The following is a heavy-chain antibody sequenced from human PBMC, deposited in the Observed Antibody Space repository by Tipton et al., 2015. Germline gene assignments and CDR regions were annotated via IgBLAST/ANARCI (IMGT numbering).Heavy chain of an antibody. V-gene: IGHV4-39*01. J-gene: IGHJ3*02. CDR2: IYYSGST. Sequence: TLPLTCTVSGGSISSSGFYWGWIRQPPGKGLEWIGSIYYSGSTYYNPSLKSRLAISVDTSKNHFSLKLRSVTAADTAVYYCARQTTLGFYDSSGYYFAGDAFDIWGQGTMVTVSS. CDR3: ARQTTLGFYDSSGYYFAGDAFDI. D-gene: IGHD3-22*01. CDR1: GGSISSSGFY.